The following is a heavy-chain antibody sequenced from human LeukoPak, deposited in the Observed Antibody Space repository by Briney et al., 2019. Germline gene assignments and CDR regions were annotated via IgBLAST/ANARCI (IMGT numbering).Heavy chain of an antibody. V-gene: IGHV1-2*02. J-gene: IGHJ4*02. D-gene: IGHD2-15*01. CDR2: INPNSGGT. CDR1: GYTFTGYY. CDR3: ARSRVGYCSGGSCYVGGY. Sequence: GASVKVSCKASGYTFTGYYMHWVRQAPGQGLERMGWINPNSGGTNYAQKFQGRVTMTRDTSISTAYMELSRLRSDDTAVYYCARSRVGYCSGGSCYVGGYWGQGTLVTVSS.